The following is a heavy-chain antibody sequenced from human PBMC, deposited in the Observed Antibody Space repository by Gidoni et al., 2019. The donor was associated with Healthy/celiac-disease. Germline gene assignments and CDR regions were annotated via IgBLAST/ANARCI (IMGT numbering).Heavy chain of an antibody. CDR2: INPNSGGT. Sequence: QVQLVQSGAEVKKPGASVKVSCKASGYTFTGYYMHWVRQAPGQGLEWMGWINPNSGGTNYAQKFQGRVTSTRDTSISTAYMELSRPRSDDTAVYYCARVHYDYVWGSYREWGQGTLVTVSS. CDR1: GYTFTGYY. V-gene: IGHV1-2*01. J-gene: IGHJ4*02. D-gene: IGHD3-16*02. CDR3: ARVHYDYVWGSYRE.